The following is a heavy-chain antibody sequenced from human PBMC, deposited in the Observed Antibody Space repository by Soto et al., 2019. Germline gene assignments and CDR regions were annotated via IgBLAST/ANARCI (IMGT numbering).Heavy chain of an antibody. J-gene: IGHJ3*02. CDR3: ARATWLQVWSHAFDM. CDR2: IYPDDPDT. V-gene: IGHV5-51*01. D-gene: IGHD5-18*01. Sequence: PGESLKISCKGSGYSFSDYCIGWVRQMPWKGLEWMGIIYPDDPDTRYSPSFQGQVTISADKSITTAYLQWSSLKASDTAMYYCARATWLQVWSHAFDMWGQGTMVTV. CDR1: GYSFSDYC.